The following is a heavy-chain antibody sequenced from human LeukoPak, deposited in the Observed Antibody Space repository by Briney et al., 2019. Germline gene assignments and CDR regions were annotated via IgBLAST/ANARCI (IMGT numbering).Heavy chain of an antibody. Sequence: GGSLRLSCAASRFTFSTYGMSWVRQAPGKGLEWVSSISGSGGSTNYADSVKGRFTISRDNSKNTLYLQMNSLRDEDTAVYYCAKSSYYDSSGYYREYYFDFWGQGTLVTVSS. J-gene: IGHJ4*02. D-gene: IGHD3-22*01. CDR3: AKSSYYDSSGYYREYYFDF. CDR2: ISGSGGST. CDR1: RFTFSTYG. V-gene: IGHV3-23*01.